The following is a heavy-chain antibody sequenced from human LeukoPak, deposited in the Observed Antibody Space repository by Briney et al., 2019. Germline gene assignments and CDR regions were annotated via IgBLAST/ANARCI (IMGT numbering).Heavy chain of an antibody. CDR2: ISGSGGST. D-gene: IGHD4-23*01. Sequence: GGSLRLSCAASGFTFSSYAMTWVRQAPGKGLEWVSVISGSGGSTNYADSVKGRFTISRDSSQNTLSLQMNSLRAEATAVYYCARKVGGHFDYWGQGTLVTVSS. CDR3: ARKVGGHFDY. CDR1: GFTFSSYA. V-gene: IGHV3-23*01. J-gene: IGHJ4*02.